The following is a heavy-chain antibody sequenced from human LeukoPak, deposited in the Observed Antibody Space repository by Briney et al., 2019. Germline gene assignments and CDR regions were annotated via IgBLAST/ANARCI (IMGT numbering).Heavy chain of an antibody. CDR3: AKSRVRYSLDYFDY. CDR1: GFTFNIYA. J-gene: IGHJ4*02. V-gene: IGHV3-23*01. Sequence: PGGSLRLSCAASGFTFNIYAITWVRQAPGKGLEWVATITHSGDKTFYADSVKGRFTISRDNSENTLYLQMNSLRPADTAVYYCAKSRVRYSLDYFDYWGQGTLVTVSS. D-gene: IGHD5-18*01. CDR2: ITHSGDKT.